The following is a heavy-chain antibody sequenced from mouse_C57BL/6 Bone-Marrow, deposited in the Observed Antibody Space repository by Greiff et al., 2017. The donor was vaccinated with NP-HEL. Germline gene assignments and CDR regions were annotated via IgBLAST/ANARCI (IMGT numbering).Heavy chain of an antibody. CDR2: ISDGGSYT. CDR1: GFTFSSYA. Sequence: EVKFVESGGGLVKPGGSLKLSCAASGFTFSSYAMSWVRQTPEKRLEWVATISDGGSYTYYPDNVKGRFTISRDNAKNNLYLQMSHLKSEDTAMYYCARNYYGSHMDYWGQGTSVTVSS. D-gene: IGHD1-1*01. CDR3: ARNYYGSHMDY. J-gene: IGHJ4*01. V-gene: IGHV5-4*03.